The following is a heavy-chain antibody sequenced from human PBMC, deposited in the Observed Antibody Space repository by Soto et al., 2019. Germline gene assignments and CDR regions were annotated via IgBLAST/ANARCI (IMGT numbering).Heavy chain of an antibody. D-gene: IGHD4-17*01. V-gene: IGHV5-51*01. CDR1: GYSFTSYW. J-gene: IGHJ6*02. Sequence: PGESLKISCKGSGYSFTSYWIGWLRQMPGKGLEWMGIIYPGDSDTRYSPSFQGQVTISADKPISTAYLQWSSLKASDTAMYYCASSARNDYGGKGRWGMDVWGQGTMVTVSS. CDR3: ASSARNDYGGKGRWGMDV. CDR2: IYPGDSDT.